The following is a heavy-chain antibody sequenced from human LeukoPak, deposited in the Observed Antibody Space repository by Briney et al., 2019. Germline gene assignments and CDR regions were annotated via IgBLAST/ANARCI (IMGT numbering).Heavy chain of an antibody. CDR3: TRGASAGAFDI. D-gene: IGHD6-13*01. CDR1: GFPFSNYW. Sequence: GGSLRLSCAASGFPFSNYWMHWVRQAPGKGLVWVSRINGDGSSTGYADSVKGRFTISRDNAKNTVNLQMNSLRAEDTAVYYCTRGASAGAFDIWGQGTMVTVSS. J-gene: IGHJ3*02. V-gene: IGHV3-74*01. CDR2: INGDGSST.